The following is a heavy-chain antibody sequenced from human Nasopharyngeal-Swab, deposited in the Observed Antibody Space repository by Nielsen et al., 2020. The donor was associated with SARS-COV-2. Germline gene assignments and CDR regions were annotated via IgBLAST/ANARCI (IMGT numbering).Heavy chain of an antibody. CDR1: GYTFTNYA. V-gene: IGHV7-4-1*02. J-gene: IGHJ4*02. Sequence: ASVKVSCQASGYTFTNYAMNWVRQAPGQGLEWMGWINTNTGNPMYAQGFTGRFVFSLDTSVSTAYLQISSRKAEDTAVYYCARGSNGYDTSGFDYWGQGTLATVSS. CDR3: ARGSNGYDTSGFDY. CDR2: INTNTGNP. D-gene: IGHD3-22*01.